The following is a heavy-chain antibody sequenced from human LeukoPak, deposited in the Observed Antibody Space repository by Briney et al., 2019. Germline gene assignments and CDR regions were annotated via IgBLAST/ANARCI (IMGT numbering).Heavy chain of an antibody. CDR2: INADNGNT. J-gene: IGHJ6*03. CDR1: GYTLTELS. Sequence: ASVKVSCKVSGYTLTELSMHWVRQAPGQGLEWMGWINADNGNTNYTENLQGRVTMARDTSTSTAYMELRSLRSDDTAVYYCARGACYYMDVWGKGTTVTVSS. V-gene: IGHV1-18*01. CDR3: ARGACYYMDV.